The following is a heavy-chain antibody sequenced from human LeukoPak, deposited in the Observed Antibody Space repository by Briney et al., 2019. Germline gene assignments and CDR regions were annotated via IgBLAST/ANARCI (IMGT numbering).Heavy chain of an antibody. CDR2: INSPSSTI. D-gene: IGHD1-26*01. J-gene: IGHJ4*02. Sequence: GGSLRLSCAASGFTFSSYSMNWVRQAPGKGLEWVSYINSPSSTIYYADSVKGRFTISRDNAKNSLYLQMNSLRDEDTAVYYCAKSLIVGTTRGGFDYWGQGTLVTVSS. CDR1: GFTFSSYS. V-gene: IGHV3-48*02. CDR3: AKSLIVGTTRGGFDY.